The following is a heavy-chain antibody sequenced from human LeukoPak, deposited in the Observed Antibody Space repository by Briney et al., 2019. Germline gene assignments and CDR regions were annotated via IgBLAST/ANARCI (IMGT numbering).Heavy chain of an antibody. J-gene: IGHJ4*02. CDR1: GFTFSSYW. V-gene: IGHV3-74*01. D-gene: IGHD6-19*01. CDR3: ARDRYSSGWYYFEL. CDR2: INTDGSTT. Sequence: GGSLRLSCAASGFTFSSYWMHWVRQAPGKGLLWVSRINTDGSTTDYADSVKGRFTVSRDNAKNSLYLQMNSLRDEDTAVYYCARDRYSSGWYYFELWGQGTLVTVSS.